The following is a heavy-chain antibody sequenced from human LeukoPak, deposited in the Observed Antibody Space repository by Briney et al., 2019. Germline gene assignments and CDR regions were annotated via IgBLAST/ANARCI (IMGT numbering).Heavy chain of an antibody. V-gene: IGHV4-59*08. Sequence: SETLSLTCTVSSGSISTYYWSWIRQPPGRDLEWLGDIKYNGNTNYNPSLQSRVTLSVDTSKNQFSLRLTSVSATDTAVYYCACLSVAHNNYFDYWGQGILVTVSS. CDR2: IKYNGNT. CDR3: ACLSVAHNNYFDY. D-gene: IGHD6-19*01. J-gene: IGHJ4*02. CDR1: SGSISTYY.